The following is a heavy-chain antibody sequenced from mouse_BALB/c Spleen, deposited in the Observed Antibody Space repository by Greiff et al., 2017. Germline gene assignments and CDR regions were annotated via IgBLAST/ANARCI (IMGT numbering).Heavy chain of an antibody. D-gene: IGHD2-4*01. V-gene: IGHV2-9*02. J-gene: IGHJ3*01. CDR2: IWAGGST. Sequence: VQRVESGPGLVAPSQSLSITCTVSGFSLTSYGVHWVRQPPGKGLEWLGVIWAGGSTNYNSALMSRLSISKDNSKSQVFLKMNSLQTDDTAMYYCARVGSSTMITTAWFAYWGQGTLVTVSA. CDR3: ARVGSSTMITTAWFAY. CDR1: GFSLTSYG.